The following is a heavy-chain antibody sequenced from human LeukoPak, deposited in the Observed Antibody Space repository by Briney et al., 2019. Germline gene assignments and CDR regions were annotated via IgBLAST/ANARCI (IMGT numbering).Heavy chain of an antibody. CDR3: ARGLATRPDWFDH. J-gene: IGHJ5*02. D-gene: IGHD6-6*01. Sequence: PSQTLSLTCTVSGGSLSSGTFYWSWLRQPAGKGLEWIGRIHTSGSANSNPSLKSRVTISVDTSKNQLSLNLTSVTAADTAVYYCARGLATRPDWFDHWGQGTLVTVSS. V-gene: IGHV4-61*02. CDR2: IHTSGSA. CDR1: GGSLSSGTFY.